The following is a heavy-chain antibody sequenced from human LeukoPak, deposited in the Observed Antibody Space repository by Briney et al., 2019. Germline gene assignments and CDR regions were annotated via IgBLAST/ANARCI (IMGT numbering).Heavy chain of an antibody. J-gene: IGHJ4*02. V-gene: IGHV3-23*02. CDR3: AKGSGGSCYSGIDY. D-gene: IGHD2-15*01. CDR2: ISGSGIT. Sequence: GGSLRLSCATSGFTFSGYAMNWVRQAPGKGLEWVSGISGSGITYYHTSVNGLFTTTNDNSKNTLLQQINRLRADETAVYYCAKGSGGSCYSGIDYWGQGTLVTVSS. CDR1: GFTFSGYA.